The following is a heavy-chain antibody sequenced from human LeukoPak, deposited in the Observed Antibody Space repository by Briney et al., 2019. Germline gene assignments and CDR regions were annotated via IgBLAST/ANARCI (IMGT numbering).Heavy chain of an antibody. CDR3: ARGIGGRSGSRALAYYYYYMDV. Sequence: PSETLSLTCTVSGGSISSSGSYWGWIRQPPGKGLEWIGSIYYSGNTYNPSLKSRDTISVDSSKNQFSLNLTSVNAADTAVYYCARGIGGRSGSRALAYYYYYMDVWGKGTTVTVSS. D-gene: IGHD1-26*01. CDR1: GGSISSSGSY. J-gene: IGHJ6*03. V-gene: IGHV4-39*07. CDR2: IYYSGNT.